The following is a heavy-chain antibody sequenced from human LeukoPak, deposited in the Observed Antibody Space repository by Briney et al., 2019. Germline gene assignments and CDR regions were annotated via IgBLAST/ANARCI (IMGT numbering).Heavy chain of an antibody. CDR2: ISGDAGVT. V-gene: IGHV3-23*01. CDR1: GFTFSSYA. CDR3: AKDTTAGITSGYFNY. J-gene: IGHJ4*02. Sequence: GGSLRLSCTASGFTFSSYAMSWVRQAPGKGLEWVSTISGDAGVTSHADSVKGRVTISRDNSKNTLYLQMNSLRAEDTAVYCCAKDTTAGITSGYFNYWGQGTLVTLSS. D-gene: IGHD3-10*01.